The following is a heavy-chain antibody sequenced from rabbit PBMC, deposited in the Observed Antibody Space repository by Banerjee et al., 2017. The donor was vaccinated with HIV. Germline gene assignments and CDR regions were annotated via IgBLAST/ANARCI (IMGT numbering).Heavy chain of an antibody. D-gene: IGHD4-1*01. CDR3: ARDLAGVIGWNFGL. J-gene: IGHJ6*01. CDR1: GFSFSSNYW. Sequence: EESGGDLVKPEGSLTLTCTASGFSFSSNYWLCWVRQAPGKGLEWIACIGAASTYYASWAKGLFTISKTSSTTVTLQMTSLTAADTATYFCARDLAGVIGWNFGLWGPGTLVTVS. CDR2: IGAAST. V-gene: IGHV1S45*01.